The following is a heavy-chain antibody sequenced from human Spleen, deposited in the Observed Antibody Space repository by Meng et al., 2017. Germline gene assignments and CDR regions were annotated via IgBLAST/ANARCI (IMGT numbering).Heavy chain of an antibody. CDR1: GGSITSGNYY. CDR3: ATNYYDSSGYYISDWFFDL. D-gene: IGHD3-22*01. J-gene: IGHJ2*01. V-gene: IGHV4-39*01. Sequence: GSLRLSCTVSGGSITSGNYYWGWFRQSPGKGLEWIGSIFYSGVTYYNTSLKSRVTISFDGSNYQFSLKLSSVTAADTAVYSCATNYYDSSGYYISDWFFDLWGHGTLVTVSS. CDR2: IFYSGVT.